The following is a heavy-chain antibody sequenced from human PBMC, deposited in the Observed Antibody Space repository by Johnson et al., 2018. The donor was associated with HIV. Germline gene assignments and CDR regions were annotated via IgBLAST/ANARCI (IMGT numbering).Heavy chain of an antibody. CDR3: AKDIGDGYNRWGAFDI. V-gene: IGHV3-33*06. J-gene: IGHJ3*02. CDR1: GFTFSSYG. D-gene: IGHD5-24*01. Sequence: QVQLVESGGGVVQPGRSLRLSCAASGFTFSSYGMHWVRQAPGKGLEWVAVIWYDGSNKYYADSVKGRFTISRDNSKNTLYLQMNSLRAEDTDVYYCAKDIGDGYNRWGAFDIWGQGTMVTVSS. CDR2: IWYDGSNK.